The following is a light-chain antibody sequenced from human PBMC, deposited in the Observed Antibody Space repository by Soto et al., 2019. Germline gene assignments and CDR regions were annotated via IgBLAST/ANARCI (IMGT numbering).Light chain of an antibody. J-gene: IGLJ3*02. V-gene: IGLV1-44*01. CDR2: STN. CDR3: AAWDDSLIGPV. CDR1: SSNIGSNS. Sequence: QPVLTQPPSASGTPGQGVTISCSGSSSNIGSNSVNWYQQLPGTAPKVLIYSTNQRPSGVPDRFSGSKSGTSASLAISGLQSEDEADYYCAAWDDSLIGPVFGGGTKLTVL.